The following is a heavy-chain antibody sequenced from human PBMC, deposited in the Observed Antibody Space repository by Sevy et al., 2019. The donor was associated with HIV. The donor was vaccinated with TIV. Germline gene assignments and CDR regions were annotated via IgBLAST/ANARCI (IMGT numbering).Heavy chain of an antibody. D-gene: IGHD4-17*01. CDR1: GFTFSSYA. V-gene: IGHV3-30-3*01. CDR2: ISYDGSNK. Sequence: GGSLRLSCAASGFTFSSYAMHWVRQAPGKGLEWVAVISYDGSNKYYADSVKGRFTISRDNSKNTLYLQMNSLRAEDTAVYYFARDLTVTTWYYFDYWGQGTLVTVSS. J-gene: IGHJ4*02. CDR3: ARDLTVTTWYYFDY.